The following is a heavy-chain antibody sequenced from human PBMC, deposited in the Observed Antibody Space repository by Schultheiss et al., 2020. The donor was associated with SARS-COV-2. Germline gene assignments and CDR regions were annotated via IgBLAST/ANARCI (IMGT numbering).Heavy chain of an antibody. J-gene: IGHJ4*02. V-gene: IGHV3-9*01. D-gene: IGHD1-14*01. CDR1: GFTFDDYA. CDR3: AKGNPTRDYFDY. CDR2: ISWNSGSI. Sequence: SLKISCAASGFTFDDYAMHWVRQAPGKGLEWVSGISWNSGSIGYADSVKGRFTISRDNAKNSLYLQMNSLRAGDTAVYYCAKGNPTRDYFDYWGQGTLVTVSS.